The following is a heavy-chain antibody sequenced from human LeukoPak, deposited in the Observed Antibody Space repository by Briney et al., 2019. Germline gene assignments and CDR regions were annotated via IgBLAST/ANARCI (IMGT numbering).Heavy chain of an antibody. V-gene: IGHV3-43*02. CDR2: ISGDGDHT. CDR1: GFTFDDYA. D-gene: IGHD2-21*01. CDR3: TKHPRAPYCGGECYLD. Sequence: GGSLRLSCAASGFTFDDYAMHWVRQAPGKGLEWVSLISGDGDHTYYADSVKGRFTISKDNSKNSLYLQMNGLRTEDTALYYCTKHPRAPYCGGECYLDWGQGTLVTVT. J-gene: IGHJ4*02.